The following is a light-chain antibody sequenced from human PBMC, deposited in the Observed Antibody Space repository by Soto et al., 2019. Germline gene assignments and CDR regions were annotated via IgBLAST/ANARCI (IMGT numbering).Light chain of an antibody. V-gene: IGKV3-20*01. J-gene: IGKJ5*01. CDR1: QTVTKSY. CDR2: GAS. Sequence: ETVLTQSPCTLSLSPGERATLSCRASQTVTKSYLAWYQQKPGQAPRLLIYGASSRATGIPDRFSGSGSGTDFTLTISRLEPEDFAVYYCQQYGSSPITFGQGTRLEIK. CDR3: QQYGSSPIT.